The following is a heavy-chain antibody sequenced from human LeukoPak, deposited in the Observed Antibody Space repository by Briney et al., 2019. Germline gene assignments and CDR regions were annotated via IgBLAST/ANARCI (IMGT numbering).Heavy chain of an antibody. V-gene: IGHV3-21*01. J-gene: IGHJ6*03. Sequence: GGSLRLSCAASGFTFSSYSMNWVRQAPGKGLEWVSSISSSSSYIYYADSVKGRFTISRDNAKNSLYLQMNSLRAEDTAVYYCARVAYYDSSGYYTLLNYYYYMDVWGKGTTVTISS. CDR3: ARVAYYDSSGYYTLLNYYYYMDV. D-gene: IGHD3-22*01. CDR2: ISSSSSYI. CDR1: GFTFSSYS.